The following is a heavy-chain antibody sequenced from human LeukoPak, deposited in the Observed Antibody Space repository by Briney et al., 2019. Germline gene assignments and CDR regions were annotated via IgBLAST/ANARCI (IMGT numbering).Heavy chain of an antibody. D-gene: IGHD6-13*01. J-gene: IGHJ3*02. V-gene: IGHV1-2*02. CDR3: ASPYSSSWYAAFDI. CDR1: GYTFTGYY. CDR2: INPNSGGT. Sequence: ASVKVSCKASGYTFTGYYMHWVRQAPGQGLEWMGWINPNSGGTNYAQKFQGRVTMTRDTSISTAYMELSRLRSDGTAVYYCASPYSSSWYAAFDIWGQGTMVTVSS.